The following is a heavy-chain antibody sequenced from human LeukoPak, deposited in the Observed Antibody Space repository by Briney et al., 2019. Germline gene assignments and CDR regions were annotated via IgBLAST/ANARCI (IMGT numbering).Heavy chain of an antibody. CDR1: GYTFTSYY. Sequence: AASVKVSCKASGYTFTSYYMHWVRQAPGQGLEWMGIINPSGGSTSYAQKFQGRVTMTRDMSTSTVYMELSSLRSEDTAVYYCARDGGSYYFDYWGQGTLVTVSS. CDR3: ARDGGSYYFDY. CDR2: INPSGGST. V-gene: IGHV1-46*01. D-gene: IGHD1-26*01. J-gene: IGHJ4*02.